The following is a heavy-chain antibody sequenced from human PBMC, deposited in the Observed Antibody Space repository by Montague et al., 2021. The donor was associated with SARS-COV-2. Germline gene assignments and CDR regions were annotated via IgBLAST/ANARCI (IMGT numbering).Heavy chain of an antibody. Sequence: SETLSLTCTVSGGSISSSSYYWGWIRQPPGKGLEWIGSIYYSGSTYYHSFLKSPVTISADTTQNHFTLKLSSATAADAAAYYCGGQRRGGLVSTPRFFDYWGQGTLVTVSS. CDR2: IYYSGST. V-gene: IGHV4-39*01. CDR1: GGSISSSSYY. D-gene: IGHD6-19*01. J-gene: IGHJ4*02. CDR3: GGQRRGGLVSTPRFFDY.